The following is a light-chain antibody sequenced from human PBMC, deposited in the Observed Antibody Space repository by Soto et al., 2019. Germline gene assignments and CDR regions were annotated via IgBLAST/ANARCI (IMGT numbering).Light chain of an antibody. CDR3: QKYNNWPLT. J-gene: IGKJ4*01. Sequence: VMTQSPATLSVSPGERATLSCRASQSVSSALAWYEQKPGQAPRLLIYGASTMATGIPARFSGRGSGTEFTFTISSLQSEDFAVYYCQKYNNWPLTFGGGTKVEIK. CDR2: GAS. V-gene: IGKV3-15*01. CDR1: QSVSSA.